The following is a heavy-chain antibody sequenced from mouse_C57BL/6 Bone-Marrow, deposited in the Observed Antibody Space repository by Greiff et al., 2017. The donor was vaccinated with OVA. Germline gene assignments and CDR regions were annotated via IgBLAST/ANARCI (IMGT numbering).Heavy chain of an antibody. Sequence: EVKLVEPGGGLVKPGGSLKLSCAASGFTFSSYAMSWVRQTPEKRLEWVATISDGGSYTYYPDNVKGRFTISRDNAKNNLYLQMSHLKSEDTAMYYCARERLGWYFDVWCTGTTVTVSS. CDR2: ISDGGSYT. CDR3: ARERLGWYFDV. CDR1: GFTFSSYA. V-gene: IGHV5-4*01. D-gene: IGHD2-4*01. J-gene: IGHJ1*03.